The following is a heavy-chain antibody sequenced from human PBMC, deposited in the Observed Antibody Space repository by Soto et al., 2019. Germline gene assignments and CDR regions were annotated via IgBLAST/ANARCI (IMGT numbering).Heavy chain of an antibody. CDR2: IIPIFGTA. CDR3: ARESSGYSSGWASDAFDI. CDR1: GGTFSSYA. J-gene: IGHJ3*02. D-gene: IGHD6-19*01. V-gene: IGHV1-69*13. Sequence: SVKVSCKASGGTFSSYAISWVRQAPGQGLEWMGGIIPIFGTANYAQKFQGRVTITADESTSTAYMELSSLRSEDTAVYYCARESSGYSSGWASDAFDIWGQGTMVTVSS.